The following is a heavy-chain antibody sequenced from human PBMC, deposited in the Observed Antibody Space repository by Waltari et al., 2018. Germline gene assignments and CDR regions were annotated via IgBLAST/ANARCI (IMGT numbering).Heavy chain of an antibody. V-gene: IGHV4-34*01. CDR1: GGSFSGYY. J-gene: IGHJ2*01. Sequence: QVQLQQWGAGLLKPSETLSLTCAVYGGSFSGYYWSWIRQPPGKGLEWIGEINHSGSTNYTPSLKSRVTRAVDTAKNQFSLKLSSVTAADTAVYFCASRVYAIPFWYFDLWGRGTLVTVSS. CDR3: ASRVYAIPFWYFDL. D-gene: IGHD2-8*01. CDR2: INHSGST.